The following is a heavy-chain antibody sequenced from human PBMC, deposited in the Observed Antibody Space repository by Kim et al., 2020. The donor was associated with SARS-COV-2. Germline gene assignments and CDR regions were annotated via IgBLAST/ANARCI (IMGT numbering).Heavy chain of an antibody. J-gene: IGHJ2*01. D-gene: IGHD2-2*01. CDR1: GFSLSTSGMC. V-gene: IGHV2-70*01. Sequence: SGPTLVHPTQTLTLTCTFSGFSLSTSGMCVSWIRQPPGKALEWLALIDWDDDKYYSTSLKTRLTISKDTSKNQVVLTMTNMDPVDTATYYCATVLDMRGQLANGRCRILYFDLWGRGTLVTVSS. CDR3: ATVLDMRGQLANGRCRILYFDL. CDR2: IDWDDDK.